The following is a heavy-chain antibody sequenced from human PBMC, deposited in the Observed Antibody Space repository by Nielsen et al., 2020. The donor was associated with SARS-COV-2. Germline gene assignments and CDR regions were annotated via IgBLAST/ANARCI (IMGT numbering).Heavy chain of an antibody. Sequence: ASVKVSCKASGYTFTGYYMHWVRQAPGQGLEWMGRINPNSGGTNYAQKFQGRVTMTRDTSISTAYMELSRLRSDDTAVYYCATDVRSSGSTFYYYFDYWGQGTLVTVSS. D-gene: IGHD6-19*01. CDR3: ATDVRSSGSTFYYYFDY. CDR1: GYTFTGYY. CDR2: INPNSGGT. V-gene: IGHV1-2*06. J-gene: IGHJ4*02.